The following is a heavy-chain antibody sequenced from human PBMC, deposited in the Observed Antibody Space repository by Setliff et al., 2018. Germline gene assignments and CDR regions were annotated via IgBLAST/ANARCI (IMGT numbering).Heavy chain of an antibody. J-gene: IGHJ4*02. Sequence: GGSLRLSCAASGFTFNDYSMNWVRQAPGKGLEWVSGINWNGVKTDYAESLKGRFAISRDNAKNSLYLQMNSLRAEDTALYYCAREARMGCFDYWGQGTPVTVSS. D-gene: IGHD6-19*01. CDR2: INWNGVKT. CDR3: AREARMGCFDY. CDR1: GFTFNDYS. V-gene: IGHV3-20*04.